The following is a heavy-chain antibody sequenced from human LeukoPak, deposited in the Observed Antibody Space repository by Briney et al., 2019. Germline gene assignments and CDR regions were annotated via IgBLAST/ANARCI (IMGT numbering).Heavy chain of an antibody. CDR3: GSYCSSTSCYGRDDY. J-gene: IGHJ4*02. CDR1: GCTFTGYY. V-gene: IGHV1-2*02. D-gene: IGHD2-2*01. Sequence: GASVKVSCKASGCTFTGYYMHWVRQAPGQGLEWMGWINPNSGGTNYAQKFQGRVTMTRDTSISTAYMELSRLRSDDTAVYYRGSYCSSTSCYGRDDYWGQGTLVTVSS. CDR2: INPNSGGT.